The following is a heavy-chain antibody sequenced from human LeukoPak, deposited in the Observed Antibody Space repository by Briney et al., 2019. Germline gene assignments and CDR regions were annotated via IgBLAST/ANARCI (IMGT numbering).Heavy chain of an antibody. CDR3: ARQGGLWFGELDY. V-gene: IGHV4-34*01. J-gene: IGHJ4*02. CDR2: INHSGST. D-gene: IGHD3-10*01. Sequence: SETLSLTCAVYGGSFSGYYWSWIRQPPGKGLEWIGEINHSGSTNYNPSLKSRVTISVDTSKNQFSLKLSSVTAADTAVYYCARQGGLWFGELDYWGQGTLVTVSS. CDR1: GGSFSGYY.